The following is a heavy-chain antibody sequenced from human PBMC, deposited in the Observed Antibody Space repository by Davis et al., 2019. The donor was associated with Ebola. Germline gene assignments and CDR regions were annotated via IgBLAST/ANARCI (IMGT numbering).Heavy chain of an antibody. CDR3: ARVGNYTTYNWFDP. D-gene: IGHD3-22*01. CDR2: IHPIGGST. V-gene: IGHV1-69*11. J-gene: IGHJ5*02. Sequence: SVKVSCKASGGTYSTYGITWVRQAPGQGLEWLGIIHPIGGSTNYAQKFQGRVTITADESTSTAYMELSSLRSEDTAVYYCARVGNYTTYNWFDPWGQGTLVTVSS. CDR1: GGTYSTYG.